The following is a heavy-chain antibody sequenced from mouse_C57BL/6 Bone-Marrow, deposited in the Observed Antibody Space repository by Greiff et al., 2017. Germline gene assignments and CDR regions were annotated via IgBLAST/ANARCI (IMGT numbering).Heavy chain of an antibody. Sequence: QVQLQQPGAELVRLGSSVKLSCKASGYTFTSYWMHWVKQRPIQGLEWIGNIDPSDSETHYNQKFKDKATLTVDKSSSTAYMQLSSLTSEDSAVYYCARTYYYGDAMDYSGQGTSVTVSS. D-gene: IGHD1-1*01. CDR2: IDPSDSET. V-gene: IGHV1-52*01. CDR1: GYTFTSYW. CDR3: ARTYYYGDAMDY. J-gene: IGHJ4*01.